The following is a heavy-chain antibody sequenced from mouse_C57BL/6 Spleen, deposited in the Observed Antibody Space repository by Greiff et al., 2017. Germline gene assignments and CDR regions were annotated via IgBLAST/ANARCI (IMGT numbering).Heavy chain of an antibody. CDR3: ARERANWGAMDY. D-gene: IGHD4-1*01. Sequence: DVHLVESEGGLVQPGSSMKLSCTASGFTFSDYYMAWVRQVPEKGLEWVANINYDGSSTYYLDSLKSRFIISRDNAKNILYLQMSSLKSEDTATYYCARERANWGAMDYWGQGTSVTVSS. CDR2: INYDGSST. V-gene: IGHV5-16*01. J-gene: IGHJ4*01. CDR1: GFTFSDYY.